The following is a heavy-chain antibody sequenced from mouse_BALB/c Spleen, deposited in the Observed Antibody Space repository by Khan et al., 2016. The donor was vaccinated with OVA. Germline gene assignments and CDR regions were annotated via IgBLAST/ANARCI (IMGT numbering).Heavy chain of an antibody. CDR2: IFPGDGST. V-gene: IGHV1-85*01. Sequence: QVQLQQSGAELVKPGASVKLSCKASGYTFTSYDINWVRQRPEQGLEWIGWIFPGDGSTKYNEKFKGKATLTSDKSSSTAYMQLSRLTPEDSAVYFWARQYYGSILYWYFDVWGAGTTVTVSS. D-gene: IGHD1-1*01. CDR1: GYTFTSYD. J-gene: IGHJ1*01. CDR3: ARQYYGSILYWYFDV.